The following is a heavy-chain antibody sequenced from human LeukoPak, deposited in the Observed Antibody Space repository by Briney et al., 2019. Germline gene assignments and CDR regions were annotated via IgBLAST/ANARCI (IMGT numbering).Heavy chain of an antibody. CDR2: INPSGGST. Sequence: ASVKVSCKASGYTFTSYYMHWVRQAPGQGLEWMGIINPSGGSTSYAQKFQGRVTMTRDTSTSTVYMEPSSLRSEDTAMYYCAREGYGSGSYYLLFDYWGQGTLVTVSS. J-gene: IGHJ4*02. V-gene: IGHV1-46*01. CDR3: AREGYGSGSYYLLFDY. CDR1: GYTFTSYY. D-gene: IGHD3-10*01.